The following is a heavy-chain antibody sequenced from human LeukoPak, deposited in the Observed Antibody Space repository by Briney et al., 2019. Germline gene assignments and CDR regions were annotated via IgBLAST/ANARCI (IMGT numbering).Heavy chain of an antibody. CDR2: ISYDGSNK. Sequence: PGGSLRLSCAASGFTFSIYAMHWVRQAPGKGLEWVAVISYDGSNKYYADSVKGRFTISRDNSKNTLYLQMNSLRAEDTAVYYCASINRDSSGYGGLEYWGQGALVTVSS. CDR3: ASINRDSSGYGGLEY. CDR1: GFTFSIYA. D-gene: IGHD3-22*01. J-gene: IGHJ4*02. V-gene: IGHV3-30*03.